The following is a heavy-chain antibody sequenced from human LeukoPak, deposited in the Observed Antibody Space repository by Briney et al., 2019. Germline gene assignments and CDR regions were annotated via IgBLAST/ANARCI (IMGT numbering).Heavy chain of an antibody. D-gene: IGHD5-18*01. J-gene: IGHJ4*02. CDR3: ARMANFGDVDTAMVLYYFDY. V-gene: IGHV3-20*01. CDR1: GFTFDDYG. Sequence: GGSPRLSCAASGFTFDDYGMSWVRQAPGKGLEGVSGINWYGGSTGYADSVKGRFTISRDNAKNSLYLQMNSLRAEDTALYHCARMANFGDVDTAMVLYYFDYWGQGTLVTVSS. CDR2: INWYGGST.